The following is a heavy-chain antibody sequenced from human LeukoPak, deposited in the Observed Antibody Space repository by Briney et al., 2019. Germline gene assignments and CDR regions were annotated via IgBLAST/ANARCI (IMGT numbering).Heavy chain of an antibody. V-gene: IGHV4-39*01. D-gene: IGHD5-18*01. CDR3: ARLTAIWTGDY. Sequence: PSETLSLTCTVSGGSISSSSYYWGWIRQPPGKGLEWIGSIYYSGSTYYNPSLKSRVTISVDTSKNQFSLKLSSVTAADTAVYYCARLTAIWTGDYWGQGTLVTASS. CDR1: GGSISSSSYY. J-gene: IGHJ4*02. CDR2: IYYSGST.